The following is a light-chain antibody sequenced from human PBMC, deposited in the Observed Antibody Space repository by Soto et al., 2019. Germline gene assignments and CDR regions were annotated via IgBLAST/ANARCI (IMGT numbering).Light chain of an antibody. CDR2: WAS. CDR1: QSVLHSSNNKNY. Sequence: DIVMTQSPGSLAVSLGERATINCTPSQSVLHSSNNKNYLAWNQQKPGQPPKLLIYWASTRESGVPDRFSGSGSGTDFTLTISGLQAEDVAVYYCQQYFTTPWTFGQGTKVEIK. CDR3: QQYFTTPWT. J-gene: IGKJ1*01. V-gene: IGKV4-1*01.